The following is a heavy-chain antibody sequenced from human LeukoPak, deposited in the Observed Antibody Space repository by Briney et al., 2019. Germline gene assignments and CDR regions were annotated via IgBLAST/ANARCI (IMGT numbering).Heavy chain of an antibody. CDR3: ARGQYYDSSGYLTDY. Sequence: ASVKVSCKASGYTFTSYGISWVRQAPGQGLEWMGWISAYNGNTNYAQKLQGRVTMTTDTSTSTAYMELRSLRSDDTAVYYCARGQYYDSSGYLTDYWGQGTLVTVSS. D-gene: IGHD3-22*01. J-gene: IGHJ4*02. V-gene: IGHV1-18*01. CDR2: ISAYNGNT. CDR1: GYTFTSYG.